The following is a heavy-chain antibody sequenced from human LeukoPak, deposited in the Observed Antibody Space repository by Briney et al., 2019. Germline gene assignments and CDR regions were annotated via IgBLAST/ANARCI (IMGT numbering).Heavy chain of an antibody. J-gene: IGHJ4*02. CDR1: AFTFNNYW. Sequence: PGGSLRLSCVASAFTFNNYWMHWVRQAPGKGLEWVSVISGSGGSTNYADSVNGRFTISRDNSKNMLHLQMSSLRAEDTAVYYCATLSDAIAAAGTRNYWGQGTLVTVSS. V-gene: IGHV3-23*01. CDR2: ISGSGGST. D-gene: IGHD6-13*01. CDR3: ATLSDAIAAAGTRNY.